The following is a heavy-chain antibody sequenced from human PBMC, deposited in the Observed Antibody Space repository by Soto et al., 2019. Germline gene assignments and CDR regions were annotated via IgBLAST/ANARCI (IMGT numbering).Heavy chain of an antibody. J-gene: IGHJ6*02. CDR3: ATPQGDYYYGMDV. CDR2: INPSGGST. CDR1: GYTFTSYY. D-gene: IGHD3-16*01. V-gene: IGHV1-46*01. Sequence: ASVKVSCKASGYTFTSYYMHWVRQAPGQGLEWMGIINPSGGSTSYAQKFQGRVTMTRDTSTSTVYMELSSLRSEDTAVYYCATPQGDYYYGMDVWGQGTTVTVSS.